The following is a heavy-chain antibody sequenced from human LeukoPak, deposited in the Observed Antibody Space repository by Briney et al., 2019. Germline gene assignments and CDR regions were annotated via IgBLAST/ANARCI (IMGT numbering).Heavy chain of an antibody. D-gene: IGHD6-13*01. CDR2: IYYSGST. V-gene: IGHV4-30-4*08. CDR1: GGSISSGDYY. J-gene: IGHJ4*02. Sequence: SETLSLTCTVSGGSISSGDYYWSWIRQPPGKGLEWIGYIYYSGSTYYNPSLKSRVTISVDTSKNQFSLKLSSVTAADTAVYYCARDSGYSSWTGLDYWGQGTLVTVSS. CDR3: ARDSGYSSWTGLDY.